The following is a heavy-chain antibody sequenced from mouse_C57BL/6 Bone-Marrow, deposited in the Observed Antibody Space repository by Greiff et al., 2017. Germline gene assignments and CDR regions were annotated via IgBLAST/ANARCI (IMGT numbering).Heavy chain of an antibody. Sequence: EVQRVESGGDLVKPGGSLKLSCAASGFTFSSYGMSWVRQTPDTRLEWVATISSGGSYTYYPDSVKGRFTISRDNAKNTLYLQMSSLKSEDTAMYYCARQLRLRDYCDYWGQGTTLTVSS. D-gene: IGHD3-2*02. CDR1: GFTFSSYG. CDR2: ISSGGSYT. J-gene: IGHJ2*01. CDR3: ARQLRLRDYCDY. V-gene: IGHV5-6*01.